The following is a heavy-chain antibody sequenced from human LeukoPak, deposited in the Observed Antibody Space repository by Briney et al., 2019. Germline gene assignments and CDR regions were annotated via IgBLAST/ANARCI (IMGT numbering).Heavy chain of an antibody. CDR1: GFTIRDYA. J-gene: IGHJ4*02. D-gene: IGHD2-2*01. Sequence: PGGSLRLSCVGSGFTIRDYAMGWVRQAPGKGLEWVSVLSATGDYTEYADSVRGRFTISRDTSQNTLSLQMHSLRAEDTALYYCAKKPALIKYPFDNWGQGTLVTVSS. CDR3: AKKPALIKYPFDN. V-gene: IGHV3-23*01. CDR2: LSATGDYT.